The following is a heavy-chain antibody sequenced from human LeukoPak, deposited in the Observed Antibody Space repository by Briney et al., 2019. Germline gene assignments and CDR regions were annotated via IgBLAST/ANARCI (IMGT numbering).Heavy chain of an antibody. D-gene: IGHD3-9*01. CDR3: ARDNYDILTGYGFSDFDY. Sequence: GASVKFSCKASGYTFPSYGVSWVRQAPGQGLEWMGWISAYNGNTNYAQKLQGRVTMTTDTSTSTAYMELRSLRSDDTAVYYCARDNYDILTGYGFSDFDYWGQGTLVTVSS. CDR1: GYTFPSYG. CDR2: ISAYNGNT. J-gene: IGHJ4*02. V-gene: IGHV1-18*01.